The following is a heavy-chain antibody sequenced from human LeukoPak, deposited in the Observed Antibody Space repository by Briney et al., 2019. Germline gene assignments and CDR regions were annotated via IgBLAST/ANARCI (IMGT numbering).Heavy chain of an antibody. CDR2: ISSSGSGDNT. CDR1: GVTLSTYA. CDR3: ARDEANSGYFGGVFPDY. D-gene: IGHD3-22*01. J-gene: IGHJ4*02. V-gene: IGHV3-23*01. Sequence: GGSLRLSCAASGVTLSTYAMSWARQAPGKGLEWVSGISSSGSGDNTYYADSVKGRFSISRDNSKNMLYLQVGSLRAEDTAVYYCARDEANSGYFGGVFPDYWGQGTLVTASS.